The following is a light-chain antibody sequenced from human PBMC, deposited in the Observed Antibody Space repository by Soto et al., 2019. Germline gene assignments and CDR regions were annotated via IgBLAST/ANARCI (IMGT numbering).Light chain of an antibody. V-gene: IGKV1-33*01. CDR2: DAA. CDR3: QQSDSLPYT. CDR1: QAIGTY. Sequence: DIQMTQSPSSLSASVGDRVTITCQASQAIGTYLNWYQQKPGKAPKLLIHDAANLETGVPSGFSGSGFGTDFTFTISSLQPEHIATYYCQQSDSLPYTFGQGTKLEIK. J-gene: IGKJ2*01.